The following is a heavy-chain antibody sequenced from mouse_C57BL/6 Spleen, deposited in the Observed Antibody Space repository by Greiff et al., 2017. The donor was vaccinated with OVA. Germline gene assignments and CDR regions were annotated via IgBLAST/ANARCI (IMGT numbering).Heavy chain of an antibody. Sequence: VHLVESGAELVKPGASVKISCKASGYTFTDYYINWVKQRPGQGLEWIGKIGPGSGSTYYNEKFKGKATLTADKSSSTAYMQLSSLTSEDSAVYFCARYPHYYGSSYDWYFDVWGTGTTVTVSS. CDR1: GYTFTDYY. CDR3: ARYPHYYGSSYDWYFDV. D-gene: IGHD1-1*01. J-gene: IGHJ1*03. V-gene: IGHV1-77*01. CDR2: IGPGSGST.